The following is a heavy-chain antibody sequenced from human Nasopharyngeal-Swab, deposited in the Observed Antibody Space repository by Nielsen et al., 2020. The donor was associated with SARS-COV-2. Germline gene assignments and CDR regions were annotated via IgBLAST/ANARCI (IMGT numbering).Heavy chain of an antibody. CDR2: INPSGGST. CDR1: GYTFTNHF. V-gene: IGHV1-46*01. CDR3: ARGYSYGLAY. Sequence: ASVKVSCKASGYTFTNHFMHWVRQAPGQGLEWMGMINPSGGSTGYAQNFQGRVNVTRDTSTSTVYMELSSLSSEETAVYYCARGYSYGLAYWGQGTLVTVSP. D-gene: IGHD5-18*01. J-gene: IGHJ4*02.